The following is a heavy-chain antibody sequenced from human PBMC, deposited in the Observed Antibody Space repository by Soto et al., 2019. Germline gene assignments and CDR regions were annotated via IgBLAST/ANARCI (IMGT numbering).Heavy chain of an antibody. V-gene: IGHV4-39*01. CDR1: GGSISRSSYY. J-gene: IGHJ4*02. Sequence: SETLSLTCTVSGGSISRSSYYWGWIRQPPGKGLEWIGSIYYSGSTYYNPSLKSRVTISVDTSKNQFSLKLSSVTAADTAVYYCASLRGYSGYDWPHWGQGTLVTVSS. CDR3: ASLRGYSGYDWPH. CDR2: IYYSGST. D-gene: IGHD5-12*01.